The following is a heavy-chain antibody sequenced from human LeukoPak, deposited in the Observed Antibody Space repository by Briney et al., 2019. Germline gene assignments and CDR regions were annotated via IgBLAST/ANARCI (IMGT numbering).Heavy chain of an antibody. CDR3: AKVMKGSERLTMVRGVIIKTAGLYYMDV. Sequence: QTGGSLRLSCAASGFTVSDHWMNWVRQAPGKGLEWVSSISASGGSTNYADSVKGRFTISRDNSKNTVYLQMSSLRAEDTAVYYCAKVMKGSERLTMVRGVIIKTAGLYYMDVWGKGTTVTVSS. D-gene: IGHD3-10*01. V-gene: IGHV3-23*01. J-gene: IGHJ6*03. CDR2: ISASGGST. CDR1: GFTVSDHW.